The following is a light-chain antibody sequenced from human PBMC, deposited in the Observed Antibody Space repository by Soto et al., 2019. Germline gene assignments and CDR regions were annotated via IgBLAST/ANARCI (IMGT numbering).Light chain of an antibody. CDR3: CSYAGSSTFV. J-gene: IGLJ2*01. CDR1: ISDVGSYNL. CDR2: EGS. Sequence: QSALTQPASVSGSPGQSITISCTGTISDVGSYNLVSWYQQHPGKAPKLMIYEGSKRPSVVSNRFSGSKSGNTASLTISGLQSEDEADYYCCSYAGSSTFVFGGGTKLPVL. V-gene: IGLV2-23*03.